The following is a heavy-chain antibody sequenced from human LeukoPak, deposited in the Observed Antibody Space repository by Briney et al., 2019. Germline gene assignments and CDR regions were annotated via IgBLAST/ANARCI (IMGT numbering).Heavy chain of an antibody. Sequence: PSGTLSLTCAVYGGSFSGYYWSWIRQPPGKGLEWIGDINDSGSTNYNPSLKSRVTISVDPSKKQFSLKLSSVTAADTAVYYCARRYSNSWYLWGQGILVTASS. J-gene: IGHJ4*02. CDR1: GGSFSGYY. CDR3: ARRYSNSWYL. D-gene: IGHD6-13*01. CDR2: INDSGST. V-gene: IGHV4-34*01.